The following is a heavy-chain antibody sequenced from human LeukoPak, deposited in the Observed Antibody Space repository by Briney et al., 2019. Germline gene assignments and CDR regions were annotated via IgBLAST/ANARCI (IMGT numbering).Heavy chain of an antibody. CDR2: IYYSGST. CDR3: ASSLGSGSFRS. Sequence: SETLSLTCTVSGGSISSSSYYWGWIRQPPGKGLEWIGNIYYSGSTYYNPSLKSRVTISVDTSKNQFSLKLSSVTAADTAVYYCASSLGSGSFRSWGQGTLVTVSS. CDR1: GGSISSSSYY. D-gene: IGHD1-26*01. V-gene: IGHV4-39*07. J-gene: IGHJ4*02.